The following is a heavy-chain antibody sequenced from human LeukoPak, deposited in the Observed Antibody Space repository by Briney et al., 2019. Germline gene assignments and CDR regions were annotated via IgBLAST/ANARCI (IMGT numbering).Heavy chain of an antibody. V-gene: IGHV1-69*04. D-gene: IGHD3-22*01. CDR3: ARASRGDSSGYLPPPQH. Sequence: ASVKVSCKASGGTFSSYAISWVRQAPGQGLEWMGRIIPILGIANYAQKFQGRVTITADKSTSTAYMELSSLRSEDTAVYYCARASRGDSSGYLPPPQHWGQGTLVTVSS. J-gene: IGHJ1*01. CDR2: IIPILGIA. CDR1: GGTFSSYA.